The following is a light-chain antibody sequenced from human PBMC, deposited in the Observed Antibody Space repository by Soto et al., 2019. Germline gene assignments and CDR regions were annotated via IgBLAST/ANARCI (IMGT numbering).Light chain of an antibody. CDR1: QSASSY. Sequence: EIVLTQSPGTLSLSPGERATLSCRASQSASSYLAWYQQKSGQAPRLLIYDASNRATGIPARFSGSGSGTDFTLTISSLEPEDSAVYYCQQRENWPLTFGGGTRVEIK. V-gene: IGKV3-11*01. CDR2: DAS. CDR3: QQRENWPLT. J-gene: IGKJ4*01.